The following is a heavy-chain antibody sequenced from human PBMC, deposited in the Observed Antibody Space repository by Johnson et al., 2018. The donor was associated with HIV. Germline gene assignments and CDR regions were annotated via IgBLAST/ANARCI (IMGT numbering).Heavy chain of an antibody. CDR3: ARVDTYGVNSGAFDI. J-gene: IGHJ3*02. V-gene: IGHV3-11*01. Sequence: QVQLVESGGGLVKPGGSLRLSCAASGFTFSDYYMSWIRQAPGKGLEWVSGISWNSGSIGYADSVKGRFTISRDNAKNSLYLQMNSLRAEDTALYYCARVDTYGVNSGAFDIWGQGTMVTVSS. CDR1: GFTFSDYY. CDR2: ISWNSGSI. D-gene: IGHD4-23*01.